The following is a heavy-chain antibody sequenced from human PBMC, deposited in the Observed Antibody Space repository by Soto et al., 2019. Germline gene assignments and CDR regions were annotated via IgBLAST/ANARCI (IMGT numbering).Heavy chain of an antibody. V-gene: IGHV3-23*01. CDR1: GFTFSTYA. J-gene: IGHJ4*02. CDR2: VSGSGSST. D-gene: IGHD3-3*01. Sequence: EVQLLESGGTLVQPGGSLRLSCAASGFTFSTYAMSWVRQAPGKGLEWVSAVSGSGSSTYYADSVKRRFTISRDNSKNTLYLQMNSLRAEDTAVYYCAKLPHYDFWSGYNYYFDYWGQGTLVTVSS. CDR3: AKLPHYDFWSGYNYYFDY.